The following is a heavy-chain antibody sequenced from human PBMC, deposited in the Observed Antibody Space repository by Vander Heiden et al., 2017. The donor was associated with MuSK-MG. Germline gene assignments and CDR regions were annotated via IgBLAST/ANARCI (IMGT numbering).Heavy chain of an antibody. CDR3: ARVALGTMVRGVTGAFDI. D-gene: IGHD3-10*01. CDR1: GFTFSSYA. CDR2: ISYDGSNK. Sequence: QVQLVESGGGVVQPGRSLRLSCAASGFTFSSYAMHWVRQAPGKVLEWVAVISYDGSNKYYADSVKGRFTISRDNSKNTLYLQMNSLRAEDTAVYYCARVALGTMVRGVTGAFDIWGQGTMVTVSS. J-gene: IGHJ3*02. V-gene: IGHV3-30-3*01.